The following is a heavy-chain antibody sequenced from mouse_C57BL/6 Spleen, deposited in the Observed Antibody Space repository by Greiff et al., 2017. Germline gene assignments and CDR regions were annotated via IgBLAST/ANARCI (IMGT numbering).Heavy chain of an antibody. CDR2: IYPGDGDT. CDR1: GYAFSSYW. CDR3: ARVGNYGDFDY. Sequence: VKLQESGAELVKPGASVKISCKASGYAFSSYWMNWVKQRPGKGLEWIGQIYPGDGDTNYNGKFKGKATLTADKSSSTAYMQLSSLTSEDSAVYFCARVGNYGDFDYWGQGTTLTVSS. V-gene: IGHV1-80*01. J-gene: IGHJ2*01. D-gene: IGHD1-1*01.